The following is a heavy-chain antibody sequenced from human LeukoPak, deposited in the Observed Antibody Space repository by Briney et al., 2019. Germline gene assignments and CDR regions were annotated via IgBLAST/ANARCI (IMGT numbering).Heavy chain of an antibody. J-gene: IGHJ4*02. CDR2: INWNGGNT. CDR1: GFTFDDYA. CDR3: AATYSGNWEFDY. V-gene: IGHV3-20*04. Sequence: GGSLRLSCAASGFTFDDYAMSWVRQAPGKGLEWVSGINWNGGNTGSAGSVKGRFTISRDNAKNSLYLQMNSLRAEDTALYYCAATYSGNWEFDYWGQGTLVTVSS. D-gene: IGHD1-26*01.